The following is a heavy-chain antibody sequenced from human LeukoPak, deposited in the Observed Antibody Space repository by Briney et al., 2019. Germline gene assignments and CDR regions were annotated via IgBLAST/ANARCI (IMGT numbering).Heavy chain of an antibody. Sequence: GGSLRLSCAASGFTFSDYYMSWIRQAPGKGLEWVSYISSSGSTIYYADSVKGRFTISRDNAKNSLYLQMSSLRAEDTAVYYCAKDRIQLWPQPFDYWGQGTLVTVSS. CDR2: ISSSGSTI. CDR1: GFTFSDYY. D-gene: IGHD5-18*01. V-gene: IGHV3-11*01. J-gene: IGHJ4*02. CDR3: AKDRIQLWPQPFDY.